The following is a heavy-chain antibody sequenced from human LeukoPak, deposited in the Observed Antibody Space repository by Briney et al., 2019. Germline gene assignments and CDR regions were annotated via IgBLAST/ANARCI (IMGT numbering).Heavy chain of an antibody. J-gene: IGHJ3*02. D-gene: IGHD1-26*01. CDR2: TRNEANIYTT. CDR3: ASPVGATTVRAFDI. Sequence: GGSLRLSCVASGFPFSSYWMTWVRQAPGKGLEWVGRTRNEANIYTTEYAASVKGRFTISRDDSKNSLYLQMNSLKTEDTAVYYCASPVGATTVRAFDIWGQGTMVTVSS. V-gene: IGHV3-72*01. CDR1: GFPFSSYW.